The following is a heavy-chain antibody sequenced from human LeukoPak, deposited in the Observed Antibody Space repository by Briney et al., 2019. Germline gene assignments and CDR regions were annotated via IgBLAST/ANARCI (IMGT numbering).Heavy chain of an antibody. J-gene: IGHJ6*02. CDR2: IYYSGST. D-gene: IGHD6-25*01. Sequence: SETLSLTCTVSGGSISSSSYYWGWIRQPPGKGLEWIGYIYYSGSTNYNPSLKSRVTISVDTSKNQFSLKLSSVTAADTAVYYCARVVAAATGGGYYYYGMDVWGQGTTVTVSS. V-gene: IGHV4-61*05. CDR3: ARVVAAATGGGYYYYGMDV. CDR1: GGSISSSSYY.